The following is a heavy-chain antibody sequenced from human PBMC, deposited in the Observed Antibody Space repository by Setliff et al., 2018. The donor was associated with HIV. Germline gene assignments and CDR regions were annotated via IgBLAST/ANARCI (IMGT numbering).Heavy chain of an antibody. CDR2: ISYDGANE. V-gene: IGHV3-30*01. Sequence: GGSLRLSCEASGFTFSAYAMYWVRQAPGLGLEWVALISYDGANEYYADSVQGRFTISRDSSKNTLYLQMNSLTTEDTAMHYCARDANFDYWGQGTLVTVSS. CDR3: ARDANFDY. J-gene: IGHJ4*02. CDR1: GFTFSAYA.